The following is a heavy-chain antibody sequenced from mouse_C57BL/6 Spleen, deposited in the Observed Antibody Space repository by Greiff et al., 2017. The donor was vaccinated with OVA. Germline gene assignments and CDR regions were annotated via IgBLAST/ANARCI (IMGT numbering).Heavy chain of an antibody. D-gene: IGHD2-4*01. CDR1: GFTFSSYA. J-gene: IGHJ4*01. V-gene: IGHV5-9-1*02. CDR3: TRDRGDYGVEDY. Sequence: EVQLVESGEGLVKPGGSLKLSCAASGFTFSSYAMSWVRQTPEKRLEWVAYISSGGDYIYYADTVKGRFTISRDNARNTLYLQMSSLKSEDTAMYYCTRDRGDYGVEDYWGQGTSVTVSS. CDR2: ISSGGDYI.